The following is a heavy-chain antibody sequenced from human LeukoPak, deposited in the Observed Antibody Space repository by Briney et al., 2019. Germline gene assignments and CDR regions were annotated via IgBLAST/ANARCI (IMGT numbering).Heavy chain of an antibody. V-gene: IGHV3-23*01. CDR2: ISGNGGST. Sequence: GGSLRLSCAASGFTFSSYAMSWVRQAPGKGLEWVSAISGNGGSTYYADSVKGRFTISRDNSKNTLSLQMNSLRAEDTAVYYCAKDIAQGYTFGSIEQDYWGQGTLVTVSS. CDR1: GFTFSSYA. CDR3: AKDIAQGYTFGSIEQDY. J-gene: IGHJ4*02. D-gene: IGHD5-18*01.